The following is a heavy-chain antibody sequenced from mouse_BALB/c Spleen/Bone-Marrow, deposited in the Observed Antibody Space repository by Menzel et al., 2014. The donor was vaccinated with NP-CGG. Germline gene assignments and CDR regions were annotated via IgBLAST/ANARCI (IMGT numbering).Heavy chain of an antibody. CDR3: ARSDGFRDMDY. D-gene: IGHD2-3*01. J-gene: IGHJ4*01. CDR2: IYPGDT. Sequence: QVQLQQSGPELVKPGASVKISCKASGYAFSSSWMNWVKQRPGQGLEWIGRIYPGDTKYNGKFKGKATLTADKSSSTAYMQLSSLTSVDSAVYFCARSDGFRDMDYWGQGTSVTVSS. V-gene: IGHV1-82*01. CDR1: GYAFSSSW.